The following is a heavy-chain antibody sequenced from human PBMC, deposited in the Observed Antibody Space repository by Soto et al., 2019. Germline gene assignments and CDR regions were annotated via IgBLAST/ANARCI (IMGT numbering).Heavy chain of an antibody. CDR2: IWFDGSDK. V-gene: IGHV3-33*01. J-gene: IGHJ3*02. CDR1: GFTFSSYG. D-gene: IGHD2-15*01. CDR3: ARLYCSASSCYSVGAFDI. Sequence: GGSLRLSCAASGFTFSSYGMHWVRQAPGKGLEWVALIWFDGSDKYYTESVKGRFTISRDNSKSTLYLQMHSLRAEDTAVYYCARLYCSASSCYSVGAFDIRGQGTMVTVSS.